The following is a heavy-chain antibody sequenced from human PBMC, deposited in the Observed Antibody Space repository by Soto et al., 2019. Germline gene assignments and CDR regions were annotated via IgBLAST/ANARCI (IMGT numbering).Heavy chain of an antibody. Sequence: QVQLVQSGAEVKKPGASVKVSCKASGYTFTSYGITWVRQAPGQGLEWMGWISAYNGNTNYAQKLQGRVTMTTDTSTNTAYMGLRSLRSDVTAVYYWARDNGFGESDVWGQGTTVTVSS. CDR2: ISAYNGNT. CDR1: GYTFTSYG. D-gene: IGHD3-10*01. V-gene: IGHV1-18*01. CDR3: ARDNGFGESDV. J-gene: IGHJ6*02.